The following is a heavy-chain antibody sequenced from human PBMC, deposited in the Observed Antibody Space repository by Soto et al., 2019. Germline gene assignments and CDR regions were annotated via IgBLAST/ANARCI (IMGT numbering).Heavy chain of an antibody. CDR2: NYYSGST. J-gene: IGHJ6*02. V-gene: IGHV4-59*08. Sequence: QVQLQESGPGLVKPSETLSLTCTVSYGSISSYYWSWIRQPPGKGLEWIGYNYYSGSTNDNPSLKSGFTISVETSKTQFSLKLSSVTAADTAVYYCARQGPYGMDVWGHGTTVTVSS. CDR1: YGSISSYY. CDR3: ARQGPYGMDV.